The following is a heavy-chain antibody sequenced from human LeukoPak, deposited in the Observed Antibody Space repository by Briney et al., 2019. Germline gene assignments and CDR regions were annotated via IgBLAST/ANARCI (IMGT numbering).Heavy chain of an antibody. D-gene: IGHD1-1*01. J-gene: IGHJ5*02. Sequence: GGSLRLSCAASGFTFSSYWMHWVRQAPGKGLVWVSRINFDGSSTTYADSVKGRFTISRDNAKNTLYLQMNSLRVEDTAVHYCARPLSSNCRIDPWGQGTLVTVSS. V-gene: IGHV3-74*01. CDR2: INFDGSST. CDR1: GFTFSSYW. CDR3: ARPLSSNCRIDP.